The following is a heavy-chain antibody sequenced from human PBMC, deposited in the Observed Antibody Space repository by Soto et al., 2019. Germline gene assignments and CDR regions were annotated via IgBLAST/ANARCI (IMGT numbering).Heavy chain of an antibody. CDR1: GGSISSSSYY. J-gene: IGHJ6*02. V-gene: IGHV4-39*01. CDR3: ASTAIWSGYSYGMDV. CDR2: IYYSGST. Sequence: QLQLQESGPGLVQPSETLSLTCTVSGGSISSSSYYWGWIRQPPGKGLEWIGSIYYSGSTYYNPSLKSRVTISVDTSKNQFSLKLSSVTAADTAVYYCASTAIWSGYSYGMDVWGQGTTVTVSS. D-gene: IGHD3-3*01.